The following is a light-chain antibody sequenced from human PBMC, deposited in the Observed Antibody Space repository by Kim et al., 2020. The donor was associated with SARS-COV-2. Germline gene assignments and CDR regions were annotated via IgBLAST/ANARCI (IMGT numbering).Light chain of an antibody. CDR3: QAWDSSIFYV. V-gene: IGLV3-1*01. Sequence: SYELTQPPSVSVSPGQTASITCSGDKLGDKYACWYQQKPGQSPVLVIYQDSKRPSGIPERFSGSNSGNTATLTISGTQAMDEADYYCQAWDSSIFYVFGTGTKVTF. CDR1: KLGDKY. J-gene: IGLJ1*01. CDR2: QDS.